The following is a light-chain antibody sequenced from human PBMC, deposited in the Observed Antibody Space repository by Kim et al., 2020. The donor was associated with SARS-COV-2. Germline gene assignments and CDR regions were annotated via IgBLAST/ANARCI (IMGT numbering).Light chain of an antibody. CDR1: KLGSTY. Sequence: SYELTQPPSVSVSPGQTASISCSGDKLGSTYACWYQQKPGQSPVLVIYQDNKRPSGIPERFSGSNSGSTATLTISGTHTMDEADYYCQACDDYIGVFGGG. V-gene: IGLV3-1*01. J-gene: IGLJ3*02. CDR2: QDN. CDR3: QACDDYIGV.